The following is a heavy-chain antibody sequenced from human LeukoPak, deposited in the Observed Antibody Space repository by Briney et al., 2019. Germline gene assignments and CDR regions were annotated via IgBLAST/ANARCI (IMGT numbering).Heavy chain of an antibody. D-gene: IGHD2-2*02. Sequence: SVKVSCKASGDTFSSYAITWVRQAPGQGLEWMGGIIPIFGTTNYAQKFQGRVTITTDESTSTAYMELSSLKSEDTAVYYCAREYTPERGSAFDMWGQGTRVTVSS. J-gene: IGHJ3*02. CDR1: GDTFSSYA. CDR3: AREYTPERGSAFDM. V-gene: IGHV1-69*05. CDR2: IIPIFGTT.